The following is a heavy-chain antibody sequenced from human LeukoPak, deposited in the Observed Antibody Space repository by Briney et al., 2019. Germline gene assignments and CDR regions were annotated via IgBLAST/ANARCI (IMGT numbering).Heavy chain of an antibody. J-gene: IGHJ4*02. CDR1: GVSISSSSYH. V-gene: IGHV4-39*01. D-gene: IGHD5-18*01. CDR3: TRQVLHTAMDY. Sequence: SETLSLTCTVSGVSISSSSYHWDWIRQPPGKGLEWIGSIYDSGSTYYSPSLKSRVTISVDASKNQFSLKLNSVTAADTAVYYCTRQVLHTAMDYWGQGTLVTVSS. CDR2: IYDSGST.